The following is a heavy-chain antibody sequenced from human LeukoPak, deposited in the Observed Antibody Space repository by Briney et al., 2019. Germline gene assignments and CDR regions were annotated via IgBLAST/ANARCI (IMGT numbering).Heavy chain of an antibody. CDR3: ARTDTSGWSRPLDC. D-gene: IGHD6-19*01. Sequence: GGSLRLSCVASGITFSNYAVSWVRQAPEKGLDWVSVISGSAHKIRYADSVKGRFTISRDNYNNTLLLQMNSLRAEDTAVYYCARTDTSGWSRPLDCWGQGTLVTVSS. CDR2: ISGSAHKI. CDR1: GITFSNYA. V-gene: IGHV3-23*01. J-gene: IGHJ4*02.